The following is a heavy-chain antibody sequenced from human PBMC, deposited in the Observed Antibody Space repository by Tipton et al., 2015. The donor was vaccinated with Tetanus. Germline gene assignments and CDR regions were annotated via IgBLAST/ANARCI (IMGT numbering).Heavy chain of an antibody. CDR1: GASISRGAYS. Sequence: TLSLTCTVSGASISRGAYSWSWIRQPPGKGLEWIGYIYHSGSTYYNPSLKSRVTILVDRSNNQFSLKLTSVTAADTAVYFCARGRTDGYGDTPVGYWGQGTLVTVSS. D-gene: IGHD4-17*01. CDR3: ARGRTDGYGDTPVGY. J-gene: IGHJ4*02. V-gene: IGHV4-30-2*01. CDR2: IYHSGST.